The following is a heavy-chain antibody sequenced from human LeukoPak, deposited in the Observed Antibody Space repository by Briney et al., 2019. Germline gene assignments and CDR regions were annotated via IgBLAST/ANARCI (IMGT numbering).Heavy chain of an antibody. J-gene: IGHJ4*02. CDR3: ATVGYSYGPEHNYYFDY. D-gene: IGHD5-18*01. CDR2: FDPEDGET. V-gene: IGHV1-24*01. Sequence: GASVKVSCKVSGYTLTELSMHWVRQAPGKGLEWMGGFDPEDGETIYAQKFQGRVTMTEDTSTDTAYMEVSRLRSEDTAVYYCATVGYSYGPEHNYYFDYWGQGTLVTVSS. CDR1: GYTLTELS.